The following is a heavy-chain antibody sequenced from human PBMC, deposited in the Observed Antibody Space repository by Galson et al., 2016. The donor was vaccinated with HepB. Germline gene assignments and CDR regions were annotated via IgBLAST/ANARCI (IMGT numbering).Heavy chain of an antibody. D-gene: IGHD3-10*01. CDR1: GFTFSSYW. V-gene: IGHV3-7*01. CDR2: INQDGSEK. CDR3: ARTIDGEYFDH. Sequence: SLRLSCAASGFTFSSYWMAWVRQAPGKGLEWVANINQDGSEKNYVDSVKGRFTISRDNAKRSLYLQMNSLRAEDTAMYYCARTIDGEYFDHWGQGTLVTGSS. J-gene: IGHJ4*02.